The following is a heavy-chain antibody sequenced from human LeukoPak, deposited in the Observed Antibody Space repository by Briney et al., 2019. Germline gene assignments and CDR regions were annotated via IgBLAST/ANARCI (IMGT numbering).Heavy chain of an antibody. CDR1: GFTFSTFG. D-gene: IGHD6-6*01. J-gene: IGHJ4*02. CDR3: AREGVHSSWSLFDY. CDR2: VRYDGTNK. V-gene: IGHV3-30*02. Sequence: PGGSLRLSCAASGFAASGFTFSTFGMHWVRQAPGEGLEWVAFVRYDGTNKYYADSVKGRFTISRDDSKNTLYLQMNSLRAEDTAVYYCAREGVHSSWSLFDYWGQGTLVTVSS.